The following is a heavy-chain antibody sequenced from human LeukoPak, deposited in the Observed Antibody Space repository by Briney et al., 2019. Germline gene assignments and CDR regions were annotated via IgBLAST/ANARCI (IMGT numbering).Heavy chain of an antibody. J-gene: IGHJ1*01. D-gene: IGHD3-22*01. V-gene: IGHV3-23*01. CDR2: IWCGGDNK. CDR3: AKGGSYYDSPVYG. CDR1: GFTFSNYA. Sequence: GGSLRLSCPASGFTFSNYAMNWVRQAPGKGLEWVSVIWCGGDNKYYADSVKGRFTISRDNSRNTLFLQMKSLRAEDTAVYYCAKGGSYYDSPVYGWGLGALVTVSS.